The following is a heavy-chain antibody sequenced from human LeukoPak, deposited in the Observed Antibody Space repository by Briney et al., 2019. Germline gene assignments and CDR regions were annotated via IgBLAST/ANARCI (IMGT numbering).Heavy chain of an antibody. Sequence: GGSLRLSCAASGFTFSSYWMSWVRQAPGKGLEWVANIKQDGSEKYYVDSVKGRFTTSRDNAKNSLYLQMNSLRAEDTAVYYCARDDYDFWSGPTVHWGQGTLVTVSS. CDR3: ARDDYDFWSGPTVH. CDR2: IKQDGSEK. V-gene: IGHV3-7*01. J-gene: IGHJ4*02. CDR1: GFTFSSYW. D-gene: IGHD3-3*01.